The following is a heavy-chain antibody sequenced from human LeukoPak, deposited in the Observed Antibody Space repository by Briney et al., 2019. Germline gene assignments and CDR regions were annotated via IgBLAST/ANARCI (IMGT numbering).Heavy chain of an antibody. CDR1: GFTFSSYW. CDR3: TREMEGYSYGYIPICFDY. CDR2: IRSEAYGGTT. J-gene: IGHJ4*02. D-gene: IGHD5-18*01. V-gene: IGHV3-49*04. Sequence: PGGSLRLCCTASGFTFSSYWMTWVRQAPGKGLEWVGFIRSEAYGGTTEYAASVKGRFSISRDDSKSIAYLQMNSLKTEDTAVYYCTREMEGYSYGYIPICFDYWGQGTLVTVSS.